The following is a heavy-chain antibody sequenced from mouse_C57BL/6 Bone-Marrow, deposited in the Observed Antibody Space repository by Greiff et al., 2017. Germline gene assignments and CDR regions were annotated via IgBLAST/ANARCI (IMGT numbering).Heavy chain of an antibody. Sequence: VQLQLSGAELVRPGASVKLSCTASGFNIKDYYMHWVKQRPEQGLEWIGRIDPEDGDTEYAPKFQGKATMTADTSSNTAYLQLSSLTSEDTAVYYCTTGITTVVATGTGYWGQGTTLTVSS. D-gene: IGHD1-1*01. CDR3: TTGITTVVATGTGY. CDR2: IDPEDGDT. V-gene: IGHV14-1*01. CDR1: GFNIKDYY. J-gene: IGHJ2*01.